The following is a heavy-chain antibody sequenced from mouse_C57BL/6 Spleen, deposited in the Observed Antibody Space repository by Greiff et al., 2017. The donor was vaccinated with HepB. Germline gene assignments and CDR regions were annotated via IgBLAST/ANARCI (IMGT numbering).Heavy chain of an antibody. Sequence: DVQLQESGPGLVKPSQSLSLTCSVTGYSITSGYYWNWIRQFPGNKLEWMGYISYDGSNNYNPSLKNRISITRDTSKNQFFLKLNSVTTEDTATYYCARGGTRWYFDVWGTGTTVTVSS. J-gene: IGHJ1*03. CDR3: ARGGTRWYFDV. CDR1: GYSITSGYY. CDR2: ISYDGSN. V-gene: IGHV3-6*01. D-gene: IGHD3-3*01.